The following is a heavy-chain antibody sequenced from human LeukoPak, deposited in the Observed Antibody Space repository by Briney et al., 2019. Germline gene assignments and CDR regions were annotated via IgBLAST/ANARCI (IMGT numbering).Heavy chain of an antibody. D-gene: IGHD3-3*01. CDR1: GFNFSDYP. J-gene: IGHJ4*02. V-gene: IGHV3-7*01. CDR3: ARDRPQAYFYDSSYYDYYLDY. CDR2: IKEDGSEK. Sequence: PGGSLRLSCAGSGFNFSDYPLSWVRQAPGRGLEWVANIKEDGSEKYFVDSAKGRFTISRDNAKNSLYLQMNSLRADDTAIYYCARDRPQAYFYDSSYYDYYLDYWGQGILVTVSP.